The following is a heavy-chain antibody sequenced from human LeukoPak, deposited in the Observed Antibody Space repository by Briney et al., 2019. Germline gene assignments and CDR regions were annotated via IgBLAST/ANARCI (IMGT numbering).Heavy chain of an antibody. Sequence: SETLSLTCTVSGGSISSYYWSWIRQPAGKGLEWIGRIYTSGSTSYNPSLKSRVTISVDTSKNQFSLKLSSVTAADTAVYYCARVPRRDGYNYEGDYFDYWGQGTLVTVSS. D-gene: IGHD5-24*01. J-gene: IGHJ4*02. CDR3: ARVPRRDGYNYEGDYFDY. CDR1: GGSISSYY. V-gene: IGHV4-4*07. CDR2: IYTSGST.